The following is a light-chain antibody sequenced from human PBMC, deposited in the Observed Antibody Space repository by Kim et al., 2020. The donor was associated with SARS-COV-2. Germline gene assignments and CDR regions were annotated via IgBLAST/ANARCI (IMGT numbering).Light chain of an antibody. V-gene: IGKV3-15*01. CDR3: QQYNNWPWT. CDR1: QGVSSN. Sequence: ACPGERATLSCRASQGVSSNLAWYQQKPGQAPRLLIYGASTRDTGIPARFSGSGSGTEFTLTISSLQSEDFAVYYCQQYNNWPWTFGQGTKVDIK. CDR2: GAS. J-gene: IGKJ1*01.